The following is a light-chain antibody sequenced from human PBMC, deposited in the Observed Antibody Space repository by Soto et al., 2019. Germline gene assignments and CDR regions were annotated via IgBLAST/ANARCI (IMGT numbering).Light chain of an antibody. CDR2: STN. J-gene: IGLJ3*02. CDR1: SGSVSTSYY. CDR3: VLYMGSGIWV. Sequence: QTVVTQEPSFSVSARRTVTRTCGLSSGSVSTSYYPSWYQQTPGQAPRTLIYSTNTRSSGVPDRFSGSILGNKAALTITGAQADDESDYYCVLYMGSGIWVFGGGTKLTVL. V-gene: IGLV8-61*01.